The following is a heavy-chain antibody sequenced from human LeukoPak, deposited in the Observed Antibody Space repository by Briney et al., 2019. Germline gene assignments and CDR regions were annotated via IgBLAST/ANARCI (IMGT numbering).Heavy chain of an antibody. CDR3: ATYSSSWFNYYFDY. Sequence: GGSLRLSCAASGFTLSDYYMSWVRQAPGKGLEWVSYISSSSSTIYYADSVKGRFTISRDNAKNSLYLQMNSLRAEDTAVYYCATYSSSWFNYYFDYWGQGTLVTVSS. V-gene: IGHV3-11*04. CDR1: GFTLSDYY. CDR2: ISSSSSTI. D-gene: IGHD6-13*01. J-gene: IGHJ4*02.